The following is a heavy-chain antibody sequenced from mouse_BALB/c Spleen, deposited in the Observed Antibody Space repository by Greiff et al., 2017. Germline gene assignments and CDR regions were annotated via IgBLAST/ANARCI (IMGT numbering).Heavy chain of an antibody. Sequence: EVKVVESGGGLVQPGGSRKLSCAASGFTFSSFGMHWVRQAPEKGLEWVAYISSGSSTIYYADTVKGRFTISRDNPKNTLFLQMTSLRSEDTAMYYCARSRYGNYLDYWGQGTTLTVSS. V-gene: IGHV5-17*02. CDR2: ISSGSSTI. J-gene: IGHJ2*01. CDR1: GFTFSSFG. CDR3: ARSRYGNYLDY. D-gene: IGHD2-10*02.